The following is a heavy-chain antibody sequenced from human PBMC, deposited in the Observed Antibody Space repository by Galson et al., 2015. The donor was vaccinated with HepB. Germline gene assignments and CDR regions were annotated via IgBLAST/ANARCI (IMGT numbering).Heavy chain of an antibody. CDR2: IKQDGSEK. CDR1: GFAFSSYW. V-gene: IGHV3-7*03. Sequence: SLRLSCAASGFAFSSYWMTWVRQAPGKGLEWVANIKQDGSEKYYVDSVKGRFTISRDNAKNSLYLQMNSLRVEDTAVYYCASGPYDSSGYRWGYYFHHWGQGTLVTVSS. J-gene: IGHJ4*02. D-gene: IGHD3-22*01. CDR3: ASGPYDSSGYRWGYYFHH.